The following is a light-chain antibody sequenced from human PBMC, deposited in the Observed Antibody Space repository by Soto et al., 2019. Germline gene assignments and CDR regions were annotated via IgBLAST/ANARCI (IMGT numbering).Light chain of an antibody. CDR1: QSISIF. J-gene: IGKJ3*01. Sequence: EIVLTQFPATLSLSPGERATLSCRASQSISIFLAWYQQKPGQAPRLLFNNAFNRAAGIPARFSGSGSGIDFTLTISSLEPEDFAVYYCQERMYWPSTSFGPGTKVDIK. CDR2: NAF. V-gene: IGKV3-11*01. CDR3: QERMYWPSTS.